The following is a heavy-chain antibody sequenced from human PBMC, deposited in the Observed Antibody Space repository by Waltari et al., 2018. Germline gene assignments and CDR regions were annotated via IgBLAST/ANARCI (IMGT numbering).Heavy chain of an antibody. CDR1: GDSISTYY. CDR3: ARDLRIAAAENWFDP. V-gene: IGHV4-4*09. Sequence: VQLQESGPGLAKPSATLSLTCTVSGDSISTYYRSWIRQPPGKELECLGCIYTTGSSNANPPPKSRVTISADTSKNQFSRKLTSVTAADTAVYYCARDLRIAAAENWFDPWGQGTLVTVSS. J-gene: IGHJ5*02. D-gene: IGHD6-13*01. CDR2: IYTTGSS.